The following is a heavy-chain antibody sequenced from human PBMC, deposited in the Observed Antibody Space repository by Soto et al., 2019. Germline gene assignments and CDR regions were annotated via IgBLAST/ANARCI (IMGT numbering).Heavy chain of an antibody. V-gene: IGHV3-21*06. CDR2: ISSTTNYI. Sequence: GVSLRLSWGASGGTFTRYSRNWIRQAPGKGLEWVSSISSTTNYIYYGDSMKGRFTISRDNAKNSLYLEMNSLRAEDTAVYYCARESEDLTSNFDYWGQGTLVTVSS. CDR3: ARESEDLTSNFDY. J-gene: IGHJ4*02. CDR1: GGTFTRYS.